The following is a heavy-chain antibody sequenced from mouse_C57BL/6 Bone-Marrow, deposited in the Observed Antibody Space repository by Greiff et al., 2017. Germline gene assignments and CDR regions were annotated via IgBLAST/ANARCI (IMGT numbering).Heavy chain of an antibody. D-gene: IGHD2-5*01. J-gene: IGHJ2*01. CDR1: GYTFTDYY. CDR2: IYPGSGNT. V-gene: IGHV1-76*01. CDR3: ARWGYSNYFDY. Sequence: QVQLQQSGAELVRPGASVKLSCKASGYTFTDYYINWVKQRPGQGLEWIARIYPGSGNTYYNEKFKGKATLTAEKSSSTAYMQLSSLTSEDSAVYVCARWGYSNYFDYWGQGTTLTVSS.